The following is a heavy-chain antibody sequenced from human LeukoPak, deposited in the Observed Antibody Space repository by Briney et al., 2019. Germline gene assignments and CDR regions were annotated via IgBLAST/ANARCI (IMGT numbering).Heavy chain of an antibody. CDR2: ITDNGAHT. CDR1: GFTISNSA. J-gene: IGHJ4*02. D-gene: IGHD2-2*01. V-gene: IGHV3-23*01. CDR3: ATVGGSCSSSNCFAYFAY. Sequence: CGSLRLSCAASGFTISNSAMTWVRQAPGKGLDWVSIITDNGAHTFYADSVKGRFTISRDTSENTLYLQMNSLRADDTAVYYCATVGGSCSSSNCFAYFAYWGQGTLLTVSS.